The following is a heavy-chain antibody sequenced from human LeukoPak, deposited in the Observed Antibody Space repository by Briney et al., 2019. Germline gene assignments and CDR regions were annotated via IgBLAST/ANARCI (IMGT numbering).Heavy chain of an antibody. CDR2: IDYSGAT. D-gene: IGHD3-10*01. CDR1: GGSISTYY. V-gene: IGHV4-59*01. J-gene: IGHJ4*02. CDR3: ARVGSYCFEY. Sequence: SETPSLTCTVSGGSISTYYWSWIRQPPGKGLEWIGYIDYSGATNYNPSLKSRVTMSVDTSKHQFSLKLSSVTAADTAVYYCARVGSYCFEYWGQGTLVTVSS.